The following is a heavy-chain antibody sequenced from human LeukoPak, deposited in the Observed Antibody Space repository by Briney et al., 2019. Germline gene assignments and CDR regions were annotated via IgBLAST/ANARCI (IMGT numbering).Heavy chain of an antibody. CDR3: ATGEYYFDF. D-gene: IGHD3-16*01. V-gene: IGHV3-23*01. CDR1: GFTFPNYD. J-gene: IGHJ4*02. Sequence: PGGPLRLSCAASGFTFPNYDMSWVRQAPGKGLEWVSTISDSGHDTSYADSVKGRFTISRDNSKNTLYLQMSSLRAEDTALYYCATGEYYFDFWGQGTLVTASS. CDR2: ISDSGHDT.